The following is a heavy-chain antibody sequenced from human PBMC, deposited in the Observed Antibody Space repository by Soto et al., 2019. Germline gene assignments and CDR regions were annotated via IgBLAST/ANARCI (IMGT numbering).Heavy chain of an antibody. Sequence: GGSLRLSCAASGFTFSSYSMNWVRQAPGKGLEWVSYISSSSSTIYYTDSVKGRFTISRDNAKNSLYLQMNSLRDEDTAVYYCARDKAGINTMIVVVMYRYYYYGMDVWGQGTTVTVSS. CDR1: GFTFSSYS. CDR2: ISSSSSTI. D-gene: IGHD3-22*01. CDR3: ARDKAGINTMIVVVMYRYYYYGMDV. V-gene: IGHV3-48*02. J-gene: IGHJ6*02.